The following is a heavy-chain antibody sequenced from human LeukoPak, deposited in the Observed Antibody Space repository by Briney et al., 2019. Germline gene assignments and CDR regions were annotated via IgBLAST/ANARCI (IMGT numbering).Heavy chain of an antibody. CDR1: GYTFTSYD. D-gene: IGHD3-3*01. CDR3: ARCLRFLEWVRLITDYYMDV. Sequence: ASVKVSCKASGYTFTSYDINWVRQAPGQGLEWMGWMNPNSGNTGYAQKFQGRVTMTRNTSISTAYMELSSLRSEDTAVYYCARCLRFLEWVRLITDYYMDVWGKGTTVTVSS. V-gene: IGHV1-8*01. CDR2: MNPNSGNT. J-gene: IGHJ6*03.